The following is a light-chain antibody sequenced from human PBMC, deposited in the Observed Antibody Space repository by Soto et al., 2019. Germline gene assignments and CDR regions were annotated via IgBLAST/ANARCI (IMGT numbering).Light chain of an antibody. CDR3: LQANRVTLS. Sequence: DIQMTQSPSSVSASVGDRVTITCRASQGISTNLAWYQQKPGKAPKLLIYAASSLQSGVPPRFSGSGSGTDFTLTISRLQTEDFAIYYCLQANRVTLSFGQGTRLEIK. V-gene: IGKV1-12*01. CDR2: AAS. J-gene: IGKJ5*01. CDR1: QGISTN.